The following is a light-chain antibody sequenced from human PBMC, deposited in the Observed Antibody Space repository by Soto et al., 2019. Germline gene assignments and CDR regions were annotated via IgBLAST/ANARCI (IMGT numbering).Light chain of an antibody. Sequence: QSALTQPASVSGSPGQSITISCTGTSSDVGGYNYVFWYQQHPGKAPKLMIYEVSNRPSGVSNRFSGSKSGNTASLTISGLQAEDEADYYCSSYTSSSISYVFGTGTKLTVL. CDR2: EVS. J-gene: IGLJ1*01. V-gene: IGLV2-14*01. CDR3: SSYTSSSISYV. CDR1: SSDVGGYNY.